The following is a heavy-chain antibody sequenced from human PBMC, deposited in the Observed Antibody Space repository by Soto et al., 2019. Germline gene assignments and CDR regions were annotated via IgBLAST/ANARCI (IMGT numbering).Heavy chain of an antibody. D-gene: IGHD3-9*01. Sequence: GGSLRLSCAASGFTFSSYSMNWVRQAPGKGLEWVSSISSSSSYIYYADSVKGRFTISRDNAKNSLYLQMNSLRAEDTAVYYCARDNYDILTGSYYYYYMDVWGKGTKVTAP. V-gene: IGHV3-21*01. CDR1: GFTFSSYS. CDR2: ISSSSSYI. J-gene: IGHJ6*03. CDR3: ARDNYDILTGSYYYYYMDV.